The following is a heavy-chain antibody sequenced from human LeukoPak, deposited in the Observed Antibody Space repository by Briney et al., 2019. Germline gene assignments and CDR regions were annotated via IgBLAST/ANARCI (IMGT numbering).Heavy chain of an antibody. CDR2: IYLDGRA. CDR1: GFAVSSKY. J-gene: IGHJ4*02. V-gene: IGHV3-66*01. CDR3: ARDAETSLAN. D-gene: IGHD5-24*01. Sequence: GGSLKLSCAASGFAVSSKYMNWVRQAPGKGLEWVTVIYLDGRADYADSVKGRFTISSDNSKNTVYLQMNSLKDEDTAVYYCARDAETSLANWGQGTLVTVSP.